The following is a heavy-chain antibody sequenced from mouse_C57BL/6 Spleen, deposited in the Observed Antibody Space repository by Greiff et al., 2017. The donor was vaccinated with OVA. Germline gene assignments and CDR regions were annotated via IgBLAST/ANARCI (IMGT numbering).Heavy chain of an antibody. CDR2: IYPGSGST. J-gene: IGHJ4*01. Sequence: QVQLKQPGAELVKPGASVKMSCKASGYTFTSYWITWVKQRPGQGLEWIGDIYPGSGSTNYNEKFKSKATLTVDTSSSTAYMQLSSLTSEDSAVYYCARPPIYYGYGGDAMDYWGQGTSVTVSS. V-gene: IGHV1-55*01. CDR3: ARPPIYYGYGGDAMDY. CDR1: GYTFTSYW. D-gene: IGHD2-2*01.